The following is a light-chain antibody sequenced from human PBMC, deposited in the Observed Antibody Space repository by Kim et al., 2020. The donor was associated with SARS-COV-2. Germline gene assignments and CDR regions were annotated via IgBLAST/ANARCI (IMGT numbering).Light chain of an antibody. V-gene: IGKV1-5*01. Sequence: GDRVTITCRASQSISSWLPWYPQKPGKAPKLLIYDASSLESWVPSRFSGSGSGTEFTLTISSLHPHYFTTYYCQQELTFARGTKLDLK. CDR3: QQELT. CDR2: DAS. J-gene: IGKJ4*01. CDR1: QSISSW.